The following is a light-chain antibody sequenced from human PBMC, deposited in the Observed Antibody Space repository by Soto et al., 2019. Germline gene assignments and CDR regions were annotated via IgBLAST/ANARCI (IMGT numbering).Light chain of an antibody. CDR2: EVS. CDR3: SSYTRSATLL. V-gene: IGLV2-14*01. Sequence: QSGLTQPASVSGSPGQPLTISCAGTSSDVADYKYVSWYQQHPGKAPNLMIYEVSNRPSGVSNRFSGSKSSNTASLTISGLQPEDEADYYCSSYTRSATLLFGGGTKVTGL. J-gene: IGLJ2*01. CDR1: SSDVADYKY.